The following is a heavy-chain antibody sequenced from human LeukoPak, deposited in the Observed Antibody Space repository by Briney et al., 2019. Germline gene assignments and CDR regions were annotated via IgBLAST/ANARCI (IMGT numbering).Heavy chain of an antibody. V-gene: IGHV4-34*01. Sequence: PSETLSLTCAVYGGSFSAYYWSWIRQPPGKGLEWIAEINHSGSTNYHPSLKSRVTISVDTSKNQFSLKLSSVTAADTAVYYCARLIVGATPDYWGQGTLVTVSS. J-gene: IGHJ4*02. D-gene: IGHD1-26*01. CDR1: GGSFSAYY. CDR3: ARLIVGATPDY. CDR2: INHSGST.